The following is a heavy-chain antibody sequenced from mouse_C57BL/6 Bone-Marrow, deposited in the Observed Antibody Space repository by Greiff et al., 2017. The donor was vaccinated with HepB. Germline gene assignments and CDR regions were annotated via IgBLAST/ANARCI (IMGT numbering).Heavy chain of an antibody. D-gene: IGHD2-5*01. CDR1: GFTFSSYG. CDR3: ATYYSNSYAMVY. V-gene: IGHV5-6*01. CDR2: ISSGGSYT. J-gene: IGHJ4*01. Sequence: EVNVVESGGDLVKPGGSLKLSCAASGFTFSSYGMSWVRQTPDKRLEWVATISSGGSYTYYPDSVKGRFTISRDNAKNTLYLQMSSLKSEDTAMYYCATYYSNSYAMVYWGQGTSVTVSS.